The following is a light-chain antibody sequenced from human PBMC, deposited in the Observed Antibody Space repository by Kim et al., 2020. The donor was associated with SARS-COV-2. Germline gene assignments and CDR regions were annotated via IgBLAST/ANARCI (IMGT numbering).Light chain of an antibody. Sequence: EIVLTQSPATLSLSPGERATLSCRASQSVSSYLAWYQQKPGQAPRLLIYDASNRATGIPARFSGSGSGTDFTLTISSLEPEDFAVYYSQQRSNWPWTFVQGTKVDIK. CDR1: QSVSSY. V-gene: IGKV3-11*01. CDR2: DAS. CDR3: QQRSNWPWT. J-gene: IGKJ1*01.